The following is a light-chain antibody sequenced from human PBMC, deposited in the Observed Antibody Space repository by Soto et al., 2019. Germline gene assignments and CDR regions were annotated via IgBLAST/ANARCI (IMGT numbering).Light chain of an antibody. Sequence: EIVLTQSPGTLSLSPGERATLSCRASQSVGNTYLAWFQQRPGQAPRLLIYGTSSRATGIPDRFSGSGSGTDFTLTISRLEPEDSAMCYCQQYGSSLPFTFGQGTKVEIK. J-gene: IGKJ2*01. CDR3: QQYGSSLPFT. CDR2: GTS. V-gene: IGKV3-20*01. CDR1: QSVGNTY.